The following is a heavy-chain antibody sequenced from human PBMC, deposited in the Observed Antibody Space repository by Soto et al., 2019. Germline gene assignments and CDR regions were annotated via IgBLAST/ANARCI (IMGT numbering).Heavy chain of an antibody. V-gene: IGHV1-58*01. J-gene: IGHJ4*02. CDR1: GFTFTNSA. CDR3: ATDKGDSYGYGNY. Sequence: QMQLVQSGPEVKKPGTSVKVSCKASGFTFTNSAVQWVRQARGQRLWCGGWIVVGSGNTNYAQKVQERDTITRDMATTTAYMGLSSRRSEATAVYYCATDKGDSYGYGNYWGQGTLVTVS. D-gene: IGHD5-18*01. CDR2: IVVGSGNT.